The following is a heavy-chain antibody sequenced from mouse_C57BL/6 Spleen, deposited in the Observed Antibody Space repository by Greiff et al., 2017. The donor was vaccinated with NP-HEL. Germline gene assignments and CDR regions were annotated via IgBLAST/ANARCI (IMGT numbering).Heavy chain of an antibody. CDR3: ARGRPFYAMDY. Sequence: VQLVESGAELVKPGASVKLSCKASGYTFTSYWMQWVKQRPGQGLEWIGEIDPSDSYTNYNQKFKGKATLTVDTSSSTAYMQLSSLTSEDSAVYYCARGRPFYAMDYWGQGTSVTVSS. V-gene: IGHV1-50*01. CDR2: IDPSDSYT. J-gene: IGHJ4*01. CDR1: GYTFTSYW.